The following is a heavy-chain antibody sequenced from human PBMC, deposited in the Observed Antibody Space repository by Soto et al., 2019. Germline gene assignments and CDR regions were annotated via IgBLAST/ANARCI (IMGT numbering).Heavy chain of an antibody. CDR1: GFTFSSYA. D-gene: IGHD6-13*01. CDR2: ISGSGGST. V-gene: IGHV3-23*01. Sequence: GGSLRLSCAASGFTFSSYAMSWARQAPGKGLEWVSSISGSGGSTYYADSVKGRFTISRDNSKNTLYLHMNSRRAEDTAVYYCAKGPGSXWYYPFDYWGQGTLFIVSS. J-gene: IGHJ4*02. CDR3: AKGPGSXWYYPFDY.